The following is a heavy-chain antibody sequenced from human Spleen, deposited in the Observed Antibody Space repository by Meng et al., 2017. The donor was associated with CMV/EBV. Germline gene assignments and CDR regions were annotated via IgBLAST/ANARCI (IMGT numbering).Heavy chain of an antibody. D-gene: IGHD2-2*03. CDR3: ARDTLASGMDI. Sequence: SVKVSCKASGGTFSSYAISWVRQAPGQGLEWMGGIIPIFGIAKYAQKFQGRVTITADKSTSTAYMELSSLRSEDTAVYYCARDTLASGMDIWGQGTLVTVSS. CDR2: IIPIFGIA. CDR1: GGTFSSYA. J-gene: IGHJ4*02. V-gene: IGHV1-69*10.